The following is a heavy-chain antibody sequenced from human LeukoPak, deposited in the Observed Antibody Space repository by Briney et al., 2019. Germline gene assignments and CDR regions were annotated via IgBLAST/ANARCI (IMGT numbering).Heavy chain of an antibody. Sequence: GGSLRLSCAASGFTFTYYAMHCVRQAPGKGLEWVAVISSDGSNKYYADSVKGRFTVSRDNSKNKVYLHMNSLRAEDTALYYCARGHSSSSYSRQDYWGQGALVTVSS. CDR1: GFTFTYYA. D-gene: IGHD6-13*01. CDR3: ARGHSSSSYSRQDY. J-gene: IGHJ4*02. CDR2: ISSDGSNK. V-gene: IGHV3-30-3*01.